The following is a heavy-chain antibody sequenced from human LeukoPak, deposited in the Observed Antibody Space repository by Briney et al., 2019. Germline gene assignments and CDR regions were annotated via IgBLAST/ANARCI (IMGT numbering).Heavy chain of an antibody. V-gene: IGHV3-23*01. Sequence: GGSLRLSCAASGFTSTNYAMNWVRQAPGKGLEWVSVLIGSSGSTDYADSVKGRFTISRDISKNTLFLQMNTLRAEDTAIYYCAKGAYDYIEIAYFDSWGQGTLVTVSS. D-gene: IGHD5-12*01. J-gene: IGHJ4*02. CDR3: AKGAYDYIEIAYFDS. CDR1: GFTSTNYA. CDR2: LIGSSGST.